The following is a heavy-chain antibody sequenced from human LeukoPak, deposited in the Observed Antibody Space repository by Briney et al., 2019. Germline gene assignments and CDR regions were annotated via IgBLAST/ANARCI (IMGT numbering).Heavy chain of an antibody. CDR1: GGSISSYY. D-gene: IGHD1-26*01. J-gene: IGHJ4*02. Sequence: KPSETLSLTCTVSGGSISSYYWSWIRQPPGKGLEWIGYIYYSGSTNYNPSLKSRVTISVDTSKNQFSLKLSSVTAADTAVYYCAREVSVGAIDYWGQGTLVTVSS. CDR3: AREVSVGAIDY. V-gene: IGHV4-59*01. CDR2: IYYSGST.